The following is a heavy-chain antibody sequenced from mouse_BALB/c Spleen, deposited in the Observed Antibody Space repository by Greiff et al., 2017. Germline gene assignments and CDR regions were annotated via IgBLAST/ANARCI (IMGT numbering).Heavy chain of an antibody. CDR1: GFTFSSYA. J-gene: IGHJ1*01. CDR2: ISSGGST. CDR3: ARGRYGYDWYFDV. D-gene: IGHD2-2*01. Sequence: EVKLEESGGGLVKPGGSLKLSCAASGFTFSSYAMSWVRQTPEKRLEWVASISSGGSTYYPDSVKGRFTISRDNARNILYLQMSSLGSEDTAMYYCARGRYGYDWYFDVWGAGTTVTVSS. V-gene: IGHV5-6-5*01.